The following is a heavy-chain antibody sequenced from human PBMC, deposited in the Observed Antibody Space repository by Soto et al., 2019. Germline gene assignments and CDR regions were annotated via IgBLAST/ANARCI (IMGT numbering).Heavy chain of an antibody. V-gene: IGHV3-7*03. J-gene: IGHJ4*02. CDR3: ANIHTSSANFDY. CDR2: IKKDGGGE. Sequence: PGGSLRLSCAGSGFTFSDYWMNWVRQAPGKGLEWVANIKKDGGGELYVDSVKGRFTISRDNSRNTLFLQMNSLRAEDTAVYFCANIHTSSANFDYWGQGTLVTVSS. CDR1: GFTFSDYW. D-gene: IGHD6-6*01.